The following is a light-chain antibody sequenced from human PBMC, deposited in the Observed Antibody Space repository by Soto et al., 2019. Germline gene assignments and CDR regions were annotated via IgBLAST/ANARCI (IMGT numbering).Light chain of an antibody. CDR3: SSYTSRSTPV. Sequence: QSVLTQPASVSGSPGQSITISCTGTSSDVGTYKYVSWYQQHPGKAPKLMIYDVSNRPSGVSNRFSGSKSGNTASLTISGLQAEDEADYYCSSYTSRSTPVFGGGTKLTVL. CDR1: SSDVGTYKY. J-gene: IGLJ2*01. CDR2: DVS. V-gene: IGLV2-14*03.